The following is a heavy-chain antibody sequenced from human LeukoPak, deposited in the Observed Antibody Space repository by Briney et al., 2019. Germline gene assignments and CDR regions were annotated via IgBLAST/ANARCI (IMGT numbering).Heavy chain of an antibody. J-gene: IGHJ4*02. CDR2: ISAYNGNT. Sequence: SVTVTYMASGYTLPNYGIIWVRQAPGQGLEWMGWISAYNGNTNYPQKLQGRVTMTTHTSTSTAYMELRSLRSDDTAVYYCARDLLGDYDYVWGSYRDRHFDYWGQGTLVTVSS. CDR3: ARDLLGDYDYVWGSYRDRHFDY. V-gene: IGHV1-18*01. CDR1: GYTLPNYG. D-gene: IGHD3-16*02.